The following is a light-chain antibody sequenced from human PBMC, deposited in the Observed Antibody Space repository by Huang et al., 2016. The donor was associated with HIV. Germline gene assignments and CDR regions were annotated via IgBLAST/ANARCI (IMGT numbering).Light chain of an antibody. V-gene: IGKV3-15*01. Sequence: ERVMTQSPATLAVSPGERATLSCRARQSVSNNLAWYQQKPGQAPRLLFYEASARATGVPARFSASGSGTEFTLTISSLQSEDFAIYYCQQFNNWPPSFGGGTKVEIK. J-gene: IGKJ4*01. CDR3: QQFNNWPPS. CDR2: EAS. CDR1: QSVSNN.